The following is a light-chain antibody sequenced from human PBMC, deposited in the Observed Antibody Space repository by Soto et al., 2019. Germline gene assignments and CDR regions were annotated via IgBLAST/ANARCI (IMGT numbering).Light chain of an antibody. Sequence: QSALTQPASVSGSPGQSITISCTGTSNDVGGYNYVSWYQQHPGKAPKLMIYDVINRPSGISNRFSGSKSGNTASLTISVLQAEDEADYYCSSYSSLTTKNVFGTGTKLTVL. CDR1: SNDVGGYNY. V-gene: IGLV2-14*01. CDR3: SSYSSLTTKNV. J-gene: IGLJ1*01. CDR2: DVI.